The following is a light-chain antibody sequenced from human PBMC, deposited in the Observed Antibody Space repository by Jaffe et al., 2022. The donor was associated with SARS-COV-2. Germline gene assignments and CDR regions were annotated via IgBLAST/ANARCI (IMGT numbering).Light chain of an antibody. V-gene: IGKV1-5*03. CDR3: QQYDNYPRT. J-gene: IGKJ1*01. Sequence: DIQMTQSPSTLSASVGDRVTITCRASQSISIWLAWYQQKPGKAPKVLIYEVSSLESGVPSRFSGSGSGTEFTLTISSLQPDDFATYYCQQYDNYPRTFGQGTKVEIK. CDR1: QSISIW. CDR2: EVS.